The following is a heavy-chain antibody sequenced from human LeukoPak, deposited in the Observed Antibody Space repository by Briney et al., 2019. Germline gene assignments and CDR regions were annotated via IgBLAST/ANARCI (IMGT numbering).Heavy chain of an antibody. J-gene: IGHJ4*02. Sequence: ASVKVSCKASGYTFTNYFMHWVRQAPGQGLEWMGIINPSGGSTTYAQKLQGRVTMTTDTSTSTAYMELRSLRSDDTAVYYCARDRGELHLDYWAREPWSPSPQ. D-gene: IGHD1-26*01. CDR2: INPSGGST. CDR1: GYTFTNYF. CDR3: ARDRGELHLDY. V-gene: IGHV1-46*01.